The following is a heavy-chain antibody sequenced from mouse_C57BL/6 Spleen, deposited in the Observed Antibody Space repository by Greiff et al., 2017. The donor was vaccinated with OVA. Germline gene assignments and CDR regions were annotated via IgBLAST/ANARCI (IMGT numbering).Heavy chain of an antibody. Sequence: QVQLQQSGAELVRPGASVTLSCKASGYTFTDYEMHWVKQTPVHGLEWIGAIDPETGGTAYNQKFKGKAILTADTSSSTAYMELRSLTSEDSAVYYCTRSRNYGYWGQGTTLTVSS. D-gene: IGHD1-1*01. CDR1: GYTFTDYE. CDR2: IDPETGGT. V-gene: IGHV1-15*01. J-gene: IGHJ2*01. CDR3: TRSRNYGY.